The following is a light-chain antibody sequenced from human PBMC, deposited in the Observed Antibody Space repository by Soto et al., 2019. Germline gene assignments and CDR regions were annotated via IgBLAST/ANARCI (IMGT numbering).Light chain of an antibody. CDR2: DTN. Sequence: QSVLTQPPSVSAAPGQPVTISCSGETSNIGNNYVSWYQQLPGTAPTLLMYDTNNRPSGIPDRFSGSTSGTSATLGITGLQTGDEAVYYCGAWDSSLSGVLFGGGTKLTVL. CDR1: TSNIGNNY. J-gene: IGLJ2*01. V-gene: IGLV1-51*01. CDR3: GAWDSSLSGVL.